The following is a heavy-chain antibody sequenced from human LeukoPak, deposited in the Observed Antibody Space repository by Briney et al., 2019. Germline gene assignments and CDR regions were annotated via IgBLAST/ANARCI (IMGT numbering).Heavy chain of an antibody. CDR2: ISSSSSYI. CDR3: ARDLYCSSTSCYTPLLYYYYYVMYV. D-gene: IGHD2-2*02. J-gene: IGHJ6*02. CDR1: GLTFSSYS. V-gene: IGHV3-21*01. Sequence: GGSLRLSCAASGLTFSSYSMNWVRQAPGKGLEWVSSISSSSSYIYYADSVKGRFTISRDNAKNSLYLQMNSLRAEDTAVYYCARDLYCSSTSCYTPLLYYYYYVMYVWGQGTTVTVSS.